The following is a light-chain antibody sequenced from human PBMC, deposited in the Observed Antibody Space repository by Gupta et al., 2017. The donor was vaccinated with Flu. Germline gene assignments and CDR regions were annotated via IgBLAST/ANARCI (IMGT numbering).Light chain of an antibody. CDR1: ETVNSH. J-gene: IGKJ1*01. Sequence: EIVLTQSPGTLSLAPGDRATLSCRATETVNSHVAWYQRRPGQAPRLLIHGASNRHTGVPDRFTGSGXGTXFTLTIXSLEPEDFAVYFCQQYGLSPATFGXETQVEMK. CDR3: QQYGLSPAT. V-gene: IGKV3-20*01. CDR2: GAS.